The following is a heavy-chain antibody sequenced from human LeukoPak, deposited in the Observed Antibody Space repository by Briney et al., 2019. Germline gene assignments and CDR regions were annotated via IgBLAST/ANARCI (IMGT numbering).Heavy chain of an antibody. J-gene: IGHJ6*02. D-gene: IGHD3-3*01. CDR3: GKDIGTTIFGGDGMDV. CDR2: ISWNSGTI. V-gene: IGHV3-9*01. Sequence: GGSLRLSCAASGFTFDDYAMHWVRQAPGKGLEWVSGISWNSGTIEYADSVRGRFTISRDNAKNSLYLQMNSLKNEDTALYYCGKDIGTTIFGGDGMDVWGQGTTVTVSS. CDR1: GFTFDDYA.